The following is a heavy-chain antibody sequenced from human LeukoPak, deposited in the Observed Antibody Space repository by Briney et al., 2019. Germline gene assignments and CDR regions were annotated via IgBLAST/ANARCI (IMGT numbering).Heavy chain of an antibody. J-gene: IGHJ4*02. D-gene: IGHD3-10*01. V-gene: IGHV3-30*02. CDR2: IRYDGSKK. Sequence: GGSLRLSCAASGFIFSSYGMHWVRQAPGKGLEWVAFIRYDGSKKYYADSVKGRFTISRDNSKNTLYLQMNSLRAEDTAVYYCAGSGILGYFDYWGQGTLVTVSS. CDR3: AGSGILGYFDY. CDR1: GFIFSSYG.